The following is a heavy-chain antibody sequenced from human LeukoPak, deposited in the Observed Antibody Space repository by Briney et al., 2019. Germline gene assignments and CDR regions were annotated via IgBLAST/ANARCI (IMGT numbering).Heavy chain of an antibody. Sequence: ALSLTCAVSGGSIRRCNYLSLVRQPPGKGPGGVGEDYLIWTTNYNPSLKSRVTISVDNSKNQFFLKPTPVTAADPAGDFCAAASSRGWGRGDYFDSWGQGTLVTVSS. D-gene: IGHD6-19*01. J-gene: IGHJ4*02. V-gene: IGHV4-4*01. CDR3: AAASSRGWGRGDYFDS. CDR1: GGSIRRCNY. CDR2: DYLIWTT.